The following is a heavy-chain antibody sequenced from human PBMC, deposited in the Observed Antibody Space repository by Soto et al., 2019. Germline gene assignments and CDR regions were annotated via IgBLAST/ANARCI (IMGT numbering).Heavy chain of an antibody. Sequence: GASVKVSCKASGYTFTSYGISWVRQAPGQGREWMGWISAYNGNTNYAQKLQGRVTMTTDTSTSTAYMELRSLRSDDTAVYYCARDIVLVPAGRMNPWGQGPLVTGSS. V-gene: IGHV1-18*01. CDR1: GYTFTSYG. J-gene: IGHJ5*02. D-gene: IGHD2-2*01. CDR3: ARDIVLVPAGRMNP. CDR2: ISAYNGNT.